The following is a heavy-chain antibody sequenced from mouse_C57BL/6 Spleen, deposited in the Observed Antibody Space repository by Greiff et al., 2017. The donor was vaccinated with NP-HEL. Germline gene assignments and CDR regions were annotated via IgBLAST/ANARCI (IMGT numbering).Heavy chain of an antibody. CDR3: ARGWSDWPYWYIDV. Sequence: QVQLQQPGAELVKPGASVKMSCKASGYTFTSYWITWVKQRPGQGLEWIGDIYPGSGSTNYNEKFKSKATLTVDTSSSTAYMQLSSLTSEDSAVYYCARGWSDWPYWYIDVWGTGTTVTVSS. V-gene: IGHV1-55*01. J-gene: IGHJ1*03. CDR1: GYTFTSYW. D-gene: IGHD1-1*02. CDR2: IYPGSGST.